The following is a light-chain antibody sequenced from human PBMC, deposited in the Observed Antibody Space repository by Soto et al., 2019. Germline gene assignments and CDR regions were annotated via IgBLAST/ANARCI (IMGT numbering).Light chain of an antibody. CDR2: DVS. CDR1: QALNTR. CDR3: QQYNNWPFS. Sequence: EIVLTQSPATLSAFPGDRVTLSCRASQALNTRLAWYQHKPGQSPRLLIYDVSIRATGVPARFSATGSETDFTLTISGLQSGDSAVYFCQQYNNWPFSFGQGTRLEIK. V-gene: IGKV3-15*01. J-gene: IGKJ5*01.